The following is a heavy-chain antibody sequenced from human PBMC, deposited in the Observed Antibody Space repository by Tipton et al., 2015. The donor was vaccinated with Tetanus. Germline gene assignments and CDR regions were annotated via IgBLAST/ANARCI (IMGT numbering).Heavy chain of an antibody. CDR3: ARVGNTMIGGQATYFDY. V-gene: IGHV4-59*12. CDR1: GGSINPYY. CDR2: VYYRGSA. Sequence: TLSLTCSVSGGSINPYYWSWIRQPPGKGLEWIGYVYYRGSATYNPSLKRRVVISVDTSKDQFSLKMNSVAAADTAVYYCARVGNTMIGGQATYFDYRGPGALGSVS. J-gene: IGHJ4*02. D-gene: IGHD3-10*01.